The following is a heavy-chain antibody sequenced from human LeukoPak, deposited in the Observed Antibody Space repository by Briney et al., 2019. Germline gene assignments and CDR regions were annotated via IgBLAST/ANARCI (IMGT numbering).Heavy chain of an antibody. V-gene: IGHV4-59*01. CDR2: IYYSGST. CDR1: GGSISSYY. J-gene: IGHJ4*02. D-gene: IGHD6-19*01. Sequence: PSETLSLTCTVSGGSISSYYWSWIRQPPGKGLEWIGYIYYSGSTNYNPSLKSRVTISVDTSKNQFSLKLSSVTAADTAVYYRARSGYSSGMARLDYWGQGTLVTVSS. CDR3: ARSGYSSGMARLDY.